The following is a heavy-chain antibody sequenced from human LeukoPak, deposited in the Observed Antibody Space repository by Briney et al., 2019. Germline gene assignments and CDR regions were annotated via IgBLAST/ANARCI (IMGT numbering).Heavy chain of an antibody. CDR1: GFTFSSYG. V-gene: IGHV3-23*01. J-gene: IGHJ4*02. CDR2: ISVSVDST. Sequence: PGGSLRLSCAASGFTFSSYGMSWVRQAPGKGLEWVSGISVSVDSTYYADSVKGRFTISRDNSKNTVYLQMNSLRAEDTAVYYCARGSKTAGTIYSFDYWGQGTLVTVSP. D-gene: IGHD6-13*01. CDR3: ARGSKTAGTIYSFDY.